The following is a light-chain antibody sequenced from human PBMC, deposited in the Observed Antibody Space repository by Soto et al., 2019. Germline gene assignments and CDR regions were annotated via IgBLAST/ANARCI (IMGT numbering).Light chain of an antibody. Sequence: EVFMTQSPATLSVFQGERATLSCRASQSVNIDLAWYQQKPGQAPRLVIYGASTRATGFPARFSGSGSGTDFTLTISRLEPEDFAVYYCQQYGSSPPWTFGQGTMVDIK. J-gene: IGKJ1*01. CDR3: QQYGSSPPWT. CDR1: QSVNID. CDR2: GAS. V-gene: IGKV3-15*01.